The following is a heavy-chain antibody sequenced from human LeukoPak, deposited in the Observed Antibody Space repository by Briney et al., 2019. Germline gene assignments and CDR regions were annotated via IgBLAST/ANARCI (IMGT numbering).Heavy chain of an antibody. CDR3: ASRPPIAAAGYFDY. CDR2: INTDGSST. V-gene: IGHV3-74*01. D-gene: IGHD6-13*01. J-gene: IGHJ4*02. Sequence: GGSLRLSCAASGFTFSSYWMHWVRQAPGKGLVWVSRINTDGSSTSYADSVKGRFTISRDNAKNTLYLQMNSLRAEDTAVYYCASRPPIAAAGYFDYWGQGTLVTVSS. CDR1: GFTFSSYW.